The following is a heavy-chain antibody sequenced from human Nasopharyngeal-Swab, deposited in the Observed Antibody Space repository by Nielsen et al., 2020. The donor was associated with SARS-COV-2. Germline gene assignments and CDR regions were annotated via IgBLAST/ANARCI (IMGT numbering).Heavy chain of an antibody. J-gene: IGHJ3*02. CDR2: IRSKAYGGTT. CDR1: GFTFGSYA. D-gene: IGHD6-19*01. Sequence: SLKIPCPASGFTFGSYAMRRFRQAPGKGLEWVGFIRSKAYGGTTEYAASVKGRFTISRDDSKSIAYLQMNSLRAEDTAVYYCARCIAVAVPDAFDIWGQGTMVTVSS. V-gene: IGHV3-49*03. CDR3: ARCIAVAVPDAFDI.